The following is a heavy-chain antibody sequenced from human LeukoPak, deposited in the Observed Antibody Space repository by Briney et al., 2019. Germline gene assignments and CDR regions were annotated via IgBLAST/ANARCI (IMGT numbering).Heavy chain of an antibody. Sequence: GGSLRLSCAASGFTFSSYAMSWVRQAPGKGLEWVSDISGSGDNTFYADSVKGRFTISRDNSKNTLYLQMSSLRAEDTAVYHCARNPGTDYWSQGTLVTVPS. J-gene: IGHJ4*02. V-gene: IGHV3-23*01. CDR3: ARNPGTDY. CDR1: GFTFSSYA. D-gene: IGHD1-1*01. CDR2: ISGSGDNT.